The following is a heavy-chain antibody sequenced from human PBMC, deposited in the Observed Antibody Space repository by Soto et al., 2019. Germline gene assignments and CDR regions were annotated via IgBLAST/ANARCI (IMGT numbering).Heavy chain of an antibody. V-gene: IGHV4-30-2*01. CDR3: ARGSMIVTGYYFDY. Sequence: QLQLQESGSGLVKPSQTLSLTCAVSGGSISSGGYSWSWIRQPPGKGLEWIGYIYHSGSTYYNPSLKSRVTLSVDRSKNQFSLKLSSVTAADTAVYYCARGSMIVTGYYFDYWGQGTLVTVSS. D-gene: IGHD3-22*01. J-gene: IGHJ4*02. CDR1: GGSISSGGYS. CDR2: IYHSGST.